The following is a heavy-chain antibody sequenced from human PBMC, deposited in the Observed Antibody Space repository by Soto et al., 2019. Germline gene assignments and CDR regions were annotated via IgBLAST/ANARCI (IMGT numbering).Heavy chain of an antibody. Sequence: GGSLRLSCAASGFTFRNYGMHWVRQAPGKGLVWVTVISYDGSHKYYADSVKGRFTISRDNSKNTVYLEMNSLRDEDTAVYYCAKRRGDHSNYSWGIDVWGQGTTVT. D-gene: IGHD4-4*01. V-gene: IGHV3-30*18. J-gene: IGHJ6*02. CDR3: AKRRGDHSNYSWGIDV. CDR1: GFTFRNYG. CDR2: ISYDGSHK.